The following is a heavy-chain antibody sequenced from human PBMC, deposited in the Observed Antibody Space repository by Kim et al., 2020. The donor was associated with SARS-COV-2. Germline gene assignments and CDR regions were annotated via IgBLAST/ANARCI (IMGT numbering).Heavy chain of an antibody. Sequence: TTDADSVKGRFTISRDNAKNTLYLQRNSLRAEDTAVYFGARDSSYAVAVWGQGTTVTVSS. J-gene: IGHJ6*02. V-gene: IGHV3-74*01. CDR3: ARDSSYAVAV. CDR2: T.